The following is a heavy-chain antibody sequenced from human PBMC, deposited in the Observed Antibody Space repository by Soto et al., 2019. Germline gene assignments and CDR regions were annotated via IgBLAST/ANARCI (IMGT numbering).Heavy chain of an antibody. Sequence: PSETLSLTCTVSGDYISSYYWSWIRQPPGKGLEWIAYIYYSGNTNYNPSLKSRVTISVDTSRTQFSLNLSSVTAAGTAVYYCAREGNLGRWLQPLDFWGQGTLVTVS. CDR1: GDYISSYY. D-gene: IGHD5-12*01. J-gene: IGHJ4*02. CDR3: AREGNLGRWLQPLDF. V-gene: IGHV4-59*01. CDR2: IYYSGNT.